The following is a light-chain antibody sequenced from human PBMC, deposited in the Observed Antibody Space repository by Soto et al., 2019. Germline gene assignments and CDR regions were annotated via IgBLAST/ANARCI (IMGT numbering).Light chain of an antibody. V-gene: IGKV3-15*01. CDR3: QQYNNWPPGT. CDR1: QSVSSN. CDR2: GAS. Sequence: EIVMTQSPATLSVSPGERATLSCRASQSVSSNLAWYQQKPGQAPRLLIYGASTRATGIPARFSGSGSGTEFTLTSGSLQSDDFAVYYGQQYNNWPPGTFGPGTKVDIK. J-gene: IGKJ3*01.